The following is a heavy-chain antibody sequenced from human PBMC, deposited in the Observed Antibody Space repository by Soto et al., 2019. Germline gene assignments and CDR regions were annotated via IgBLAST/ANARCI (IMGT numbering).Heavy chain of an antibody. CDR1: TFTFPTYC. D-gene: IGHD5-12*01. V-gene: IGHV5-51*01. CDR2: IFPSDSET. Sequence: GESLQISCNVSTFTFPTYCIAWVRQMPGKGLEYLGIIFPSDSETKYSPSFQGQVTISSDASISAIYLHLSSLRASDTGMYYCARPIYSGYEVIEGRGFDIWGQGIMVTV. J-gene: IGHJ3*02. CDR3: ARPIYSGYEVIEGRGFDI.